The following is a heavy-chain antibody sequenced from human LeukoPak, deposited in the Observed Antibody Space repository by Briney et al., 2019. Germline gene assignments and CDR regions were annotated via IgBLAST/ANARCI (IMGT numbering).Heavy chain of an antibody. CDR1: GGSISSSSYY. J-gene: IGHJ4*02. V-gene: IGHV4-39*01. Sequence: SETLSLTCTVSGGSISSSSYYWGWIRQPPGKGLEWIGSIYYSGSTYYNPSLKSRVTISVDTSKNQFSLKLSSVTAADTAVYYCARLDIVATIFDYWGQGILVTVSS. D-gene: IGHD5-12*01. CDR2: IYYSGST. CDR3: ARLDIVATIFDY.